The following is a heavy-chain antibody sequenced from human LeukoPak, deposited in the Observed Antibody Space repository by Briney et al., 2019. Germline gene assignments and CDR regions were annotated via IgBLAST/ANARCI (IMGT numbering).Heavy chain of an antibody. CDR1: GGSISSGGYS. CDR3: ARSSLHDYGGLLDAFDI. CDR2: IYHSGST. V-gene: IGHV4-30-2*01. J-gene: IGHJ3*02. Sequence: PSETLSLTCAVSGGSISSGGYSWSWIRQPPGKGLEWIGYIYHSGSTYYNPSLKSRVTISVDRSKNQFSLKLSSVTAADTAVYYCARSSLHDYGGLLDAFDIWGQGTMVTVSS. D-gene: IGHD4-23*01.